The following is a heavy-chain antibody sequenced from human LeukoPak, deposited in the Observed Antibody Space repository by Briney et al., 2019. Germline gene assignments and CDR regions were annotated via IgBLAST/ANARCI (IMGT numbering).Heavy chain of an antibody. D-gene: IGHD6-13*01. J-gene: IGHJ4*02. CDR2: MNPNSGNT. CDR3: ARSTSSSWYDY. V-gene: IGHV1-8*02. CDR1: GYTFTSYD. Sequence: ASVKVSCKASGYTFTSYDINWVRQATGQGLEWMGWMNPNSGNTGYAQKFQGWVTMTRDTSISTAYMELSRLRSDDTAVYYCARSTSSSWYDYWGQGTLVTVSS.